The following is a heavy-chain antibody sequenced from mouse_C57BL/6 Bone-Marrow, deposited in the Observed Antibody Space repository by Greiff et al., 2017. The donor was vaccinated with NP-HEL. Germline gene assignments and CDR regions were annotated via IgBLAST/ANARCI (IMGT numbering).Heavy chain of an antibody. CDR3: AREVTGGNY. CDR1: GYTFTDYY. V-gene: IGHV1-19*01. D-gene: IGHD2-2*01. CDR2: INPYNGGT. Sequence: VQLQQSGPVLVKPGASVKMSCKASGYTFTDYYMNWVKQSHGKSLEWIGVINPYNGGTSYNQKFKGKAPLTVDKSSSTAYMELNSLRTEEAAVYYCAREVTGGNYGGQGTTLTVSS. J-gene: IGHJ2*01.